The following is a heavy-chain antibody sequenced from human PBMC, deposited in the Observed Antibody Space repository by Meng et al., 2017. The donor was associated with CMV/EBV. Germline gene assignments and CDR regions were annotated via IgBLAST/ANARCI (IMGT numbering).Heavy chain of an antibody. CDR1: GYTFISYY. V-gene: IGHV1-46*01. CDR3: SRDRIVVVPGMDV. D-gene: IGHD2-2*01. Sequence: ASVKVSCKASGYTFISYYMHWVRQARGQGLEWMGIINPSGGSTSYAQKFQGRVTMTRDTSTSTVYMELSSLRSEDTAVYYCSRDRIVVVPGMDVWGQGTTVTVSS. J-gene: IGHJ6*02. CDR2: INPSGGST.